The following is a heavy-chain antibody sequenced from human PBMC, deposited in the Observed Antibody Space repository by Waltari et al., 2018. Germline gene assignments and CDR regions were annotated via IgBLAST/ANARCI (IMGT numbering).Heavy chain of an antibody. CDR3: ARGVGADFDF. D-gene: IGHD3-10*01. J-gene: IGHJ4*02. CDR1: SSEY. V-gene: IGHV4-39*02. CDR2: VYYTGST. Sequence: SSEYWVWIRQPPGRVLEWIGSVYYTGSTHYNPSLKSRVTISLDMSKNDFSLRLNSATAADTGVYYCARGVGADFDFWGQGTRVTVSS.